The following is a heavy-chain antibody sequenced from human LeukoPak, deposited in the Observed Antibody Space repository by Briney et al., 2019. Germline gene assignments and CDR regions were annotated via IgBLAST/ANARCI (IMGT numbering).Heavy chain of an antibody. D-gene: IGHD5-12*01. J-gene: IGHJ4*02. CDR1: GDSVSTNSAA. Sequence: SQTLSLTCAISGDSVSTNSAAWNCIRQSPSRGLEWLGRTYYKSKWYNNYAVSVKSRITINPDTSKNQFSLHLNSVTPEDTAVYYCARGDIALDYWGQGALVTVSS. CDR3: ARGDIALDY. CDR2: TYYKSKWYN. V-gene: IGHV6-1*01.